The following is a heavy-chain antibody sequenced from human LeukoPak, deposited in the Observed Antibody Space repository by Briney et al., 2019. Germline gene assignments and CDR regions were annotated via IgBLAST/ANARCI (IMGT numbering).Heavy chain of an antibody. CDR2: IIPIFGPA. J-gene: IGHJ6*03. CDR1: GGTFSSYA. D-gene: IGHD4-23*01. CDR3: ARDDRLWGGNPNMDV. V-gene: IGHV1-69*05. Sequence: SVKVSCKASGGTFSSYAISWVRQAPGQGLEWMGRIIPIFGPANYPQNFQGRVTISTDKSTTTVYMELSSLRFDDTAVCYCARDDRLWGGNPNMDVWGKGTTVTVS.